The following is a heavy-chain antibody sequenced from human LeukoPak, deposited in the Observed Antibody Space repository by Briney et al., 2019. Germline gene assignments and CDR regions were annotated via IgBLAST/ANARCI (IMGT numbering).Heavy chain of an antibody. Sequence: GASVKVSCKVSGYTLTELSMHWVRQAPGKGLEWMGGFDPEDGETIYEQKFQGRVTMTEDTSTDTAYMELSSLRSEDTAVYYCATSDILTGYTVDYWGQGTLVTVSS. V-gene: IGHV1-24*01. D-gene: IGHD3-9*01. CDR2: FDPEDGET. CDR1: GYTLTELS. CDR3: ATSDILTGYTVDY. J-gene: IGHJ4*02.